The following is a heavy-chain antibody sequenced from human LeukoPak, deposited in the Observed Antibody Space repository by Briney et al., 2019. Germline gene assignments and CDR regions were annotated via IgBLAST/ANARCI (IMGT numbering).Heavy chain of an antibody. D-gene: IGHD5-12*01. CDR2: IHPDGSIT. CDR3: APQQTYSPYNWFDP. CDR1: GFTFSGFW. V-gene: IGHV3-74*03. Sequence: GGSLRLSCAASGFTFSGFWMSWSRQAPGKGLVWVSRIHPDGSITTYADSVKGRFTISRDNAKNTLYLQMNSLRAEDTAVYYCAPQQTYSPYNWFDPWGQGTLVTVSS. J-gene: IGHJ5*02.